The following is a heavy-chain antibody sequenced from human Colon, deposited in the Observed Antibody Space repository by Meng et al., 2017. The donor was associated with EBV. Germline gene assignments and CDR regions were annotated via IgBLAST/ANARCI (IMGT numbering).Heavy chain of an antibody. Sequence: LTECGPGLLTPSESLSTTRSVPGDSITTNGYYWGWIRQSPGKGLEWIGIIFYSGNPSFNPSLKTRVTISVDTSKNQFSLKLSSVTAADTAIYYCARERGGVTRDFDSWGQGALVTVSS. CDR3: ARERGGVTRDFDS. V-gene: IGHV4-39*07. CDR1: GDSITTNGYY. CDR2: IFYSGNP. D-gene: IGHD3-16*01. J-gene: IGHJ4*02.